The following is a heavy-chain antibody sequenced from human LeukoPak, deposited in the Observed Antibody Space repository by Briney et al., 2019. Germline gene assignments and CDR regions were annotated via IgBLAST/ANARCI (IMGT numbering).Heavy chain of an antibody. D-gene: IGHD3-9*01. V-gene: IGHV3-30-3*01. Sequence: QPGRSLRLSCAASGFTFSSYAMHWVRQAPGKGLEWVAVISYDGSNKYYADSVKGRFTISRDNSKNTLYLQMNSLRAEDTAVYYCAGGTGFIIKDWGQGTLVTVSS. CDR3: AGGTGFIIKD. CDR1: GFTFSSYA. CDR2: ISYDGSNK. J-gene: IGHJ4*02.